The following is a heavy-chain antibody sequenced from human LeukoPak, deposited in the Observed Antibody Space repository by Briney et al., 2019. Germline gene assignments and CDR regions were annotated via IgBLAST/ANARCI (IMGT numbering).Heavy chain of an antibody. J-gene: IGHJ6*03. CDR3: ARDTSAFLTGYYYMHV. CDR2: ISGSGRST. D-gene: IGHD2-2*01. Sequence: GGSLRLSCAASGFTFSQYAMNWVRQAPGKGLEWVSVISGSGRSTYYADSVRGRFTISRDNSKNTLYLQMNSLRAEDTAVYYCARDTSAFLTGYYYMHVWGKGTTVTVSS. V-gene: IGHV3-23*01. CDR1: GFTFSQYA.